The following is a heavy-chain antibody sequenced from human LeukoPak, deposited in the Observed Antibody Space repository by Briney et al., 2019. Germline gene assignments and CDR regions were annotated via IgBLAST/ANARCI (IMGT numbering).Heavy chain of an antibody. Sequence: PGRSLRLSCAASGFTFSSSGMHWVRQAPGKGLEWVSSISSSSSYIYYADSVKGRFTISRDNAKNSLYLQMNSLRAEDTAVYYCARDLLWFGYYYYGMDVWAKGPRSPSP. J-gene: IGHJ6*02. CDR3: ARDLLWFGYYYYGMDV. D-gene: IGHD3-10*01. CDR2: ISSSSSYI. CDR1: GFTFSSSG. V-gene: IGHV3-21*01.